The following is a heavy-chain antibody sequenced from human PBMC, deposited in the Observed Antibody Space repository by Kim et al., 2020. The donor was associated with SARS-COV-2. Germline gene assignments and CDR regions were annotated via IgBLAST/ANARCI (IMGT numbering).Heavy chain of an antibody. D-gene: IGHD4-17*01. CDR2: IYCSANS. V-gene: IGHV4-39*01. CDR3: ARPLVGSGDYALGY. CDR1: GGSISSSSYY. J-gene: IGHJ4*02. Sequence: SETLSLTCTVSGGSISSSSYYWGWLRQPPGKGREWIGSIYCSANSYYNPSLMRRLTISVDTTKNQFSLKLSAVTAADTAVYYCARPLVGSGDYALGYWGQGTPVPVSS.